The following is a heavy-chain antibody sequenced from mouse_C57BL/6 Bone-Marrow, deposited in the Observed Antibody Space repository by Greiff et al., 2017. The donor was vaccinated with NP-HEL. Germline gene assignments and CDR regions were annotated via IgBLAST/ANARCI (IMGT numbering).Heavy chain of an antibody. D-gene: IGHD3-1*01. CDR1: GYTFTSYG. Sequence: VQLQESGAELARPGASVKLSCKASGYTFTSYGISWVKQRTGQGLEWIGEIYPRSGNTYYNEKFKGKATLTADKSSSTAYMELRSLKSEDSAVYFCARIGLLGFAYWGQGTLVTVSA. J-gene: IGHJ3*01. CDR2: IYPRSGNT. V-gene: IGHV1-81*01. CDR3: ARIGLLGFAY.